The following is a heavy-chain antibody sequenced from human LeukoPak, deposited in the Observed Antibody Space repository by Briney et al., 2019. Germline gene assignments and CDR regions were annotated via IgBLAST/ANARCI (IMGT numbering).Heavy chain of an antibody. CDR2: ISSSGGNT. J-gene: IGHJ4*02. CDR1: GFTFSSYA. V-gene: IGHV3-23*01. Sequence: GGSLRLSCVASGFTFSSYAMTWVRQAPGKGLEWVSAISSSGGNTYYADSVKGRFTISRDNSMNTLYLQMNSLRAEDTALYYCAKALGAAAWNFDYWGQGTLVTVSS. CDR3: AKALGAAAWNFDY. D-gene: IGHD6-13*01.